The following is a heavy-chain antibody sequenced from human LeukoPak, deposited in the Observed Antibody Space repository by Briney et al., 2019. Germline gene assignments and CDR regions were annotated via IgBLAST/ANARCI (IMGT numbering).Heavy chain of an antibody. D-gene: IGHD4-11*01. Sequence: SETLSLTCTVSGGSISSYYWSWIRQPPGKGLEWIGYIYYSGSTNYNPSLRSRVTISVDTSKNQFSLKLSSVTAADTAVYYCAAYRLPDSFDYWGQGTLVTVSS. CDR3: AAYRLPDSFDY. CDR1: GGSISSYY. J-gene: IGHJ4*02. V-gene: IGHV4-59*12. CDR2: IYYSGST.